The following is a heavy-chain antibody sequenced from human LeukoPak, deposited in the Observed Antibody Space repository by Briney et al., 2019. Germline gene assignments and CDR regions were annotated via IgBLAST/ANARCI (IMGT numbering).Heavy chain of an antibody. J-gene: IGHJ4*02. CDR3: ARGISSSWYYFDY. D-gene: IGHD6-13*01. Sequence: GGSLRLSCAASGFTVSSNYMSWVRQAPGKGLEWVSVIYSGGSTYYADSVKGRFTIPRDSSKNTLYLQMNSLRAEDTAVYYCARGISSSWYYFDYWGQGTLVTVSS. V-gene: IGHV3-66*01. CDR2: IYSGGST. CDR1: GFTVSSNY.